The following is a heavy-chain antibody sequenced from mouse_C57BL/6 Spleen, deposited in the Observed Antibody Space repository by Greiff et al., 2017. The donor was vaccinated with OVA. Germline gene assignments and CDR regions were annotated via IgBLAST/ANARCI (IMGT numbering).Heavy chain of an antibody. CDR2: IYPGDGDT. Sequence: QVQLQQSGPELVKPGASVKISCKASGYAFSSSWMNWVKQRPGQGLEWIGRIYPGDGDTNYNGKFKGKATLTADKSSSTAYMQLSSLTSEDSAVYFCAREGTGDYWGQGTTLTVSS. CDR3: AREGTGDY. V-gene: IGHV1-82*01. CDR1: GYAFSSSW. D-gene: IGHD4-1*01. J-gene: IGHJ2*01.